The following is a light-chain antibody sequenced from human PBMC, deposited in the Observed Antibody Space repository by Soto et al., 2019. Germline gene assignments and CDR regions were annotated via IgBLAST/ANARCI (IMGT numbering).Light chain of an antibody. CDR3: QQRSNWPRT. J-gene: IGKJ1*01. Sequence: EIVMTQSPATLSVSPGERATLSCRASQSVSSNLAWYQQKPGQAPRLLIYDASTRATGIPARFSGSGSGTEFTLTISSLEPEDFAVYYCQQRSNWPRTFGQGTKVDI. V-gene: IGKV3-15*01. CDR1: QSVSSN. CDR2: DAS.